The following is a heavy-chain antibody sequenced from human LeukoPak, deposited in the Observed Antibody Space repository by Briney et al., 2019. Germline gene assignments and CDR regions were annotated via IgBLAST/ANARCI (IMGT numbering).Heavy chain of an antibody. CDR1: GYIFGDNA. J-gene: IGHJ4*02. CDR3: TRIYY. CDR2: IRSKAYGGTT. Sequence: GGSLRLSCSVSGYIFGDNAMSWVRQAPGKGLEWVGSIRSKAYGGTTEYAASVKGRFTISRDDSKSIAYLQMNSLKTEDTAVYYCTRIYYWGQGSLVTVSS. V-gene: IGHV3-49*04.